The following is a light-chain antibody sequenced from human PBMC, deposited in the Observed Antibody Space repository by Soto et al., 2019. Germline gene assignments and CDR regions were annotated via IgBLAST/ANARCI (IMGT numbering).Light chain of an antibody. CDR2: AAS. CDR3: QQSYSTHVA. CDR1: QSISNY. J-gene: IGKJ1*01. Sequence: DIQMTQSPSSLSASVGDRVTITCRASQSISNYLNWYQQKPGKAPKLLIYAASSLQSGVPSRFSGSGSGPDFTLTIRSLQPDDFATYYCQQSYSTHVAFGQGTKVEIK. V-gene: IGKV1-39*01.